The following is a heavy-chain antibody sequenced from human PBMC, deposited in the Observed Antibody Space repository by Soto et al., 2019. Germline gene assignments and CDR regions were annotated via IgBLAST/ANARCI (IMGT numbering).Heavy chain of an antibody. Sequence: PGESLKISCKGSGYSFTNYWIGWVRQMPGKGLEWMGIIYPGDSHAIYSPSFQGQVTMSADKAISTAYLQWSSLKASDTAMYYCARPYSGGPNDPFDVWGQGTMVTVSS. CDR2: IYPGDSHA. D-gene: IGHD1-26*01. CDR1: GYSFTNYW. V-gene: IGHV5-51*01. CDR3: ARPYSGGPNDPFDV. J-gene: IGHJ3*01.